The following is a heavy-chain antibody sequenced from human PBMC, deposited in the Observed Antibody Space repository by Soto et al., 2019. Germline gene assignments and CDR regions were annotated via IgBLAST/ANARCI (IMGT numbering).Heavy chain of an antibody. CDR1: GFTLSDYA. Sequence: QVQLVESGGGVGQHGRSLRLSCAASGFTLSDYAVHWVRQAPGRGLEWMAAISYDGGTDYYADSVKGRFTISRDNSRNMVYLQMNNLRAVDTAVYSCARVVVPVSVNDGLDVSGPGTTVMISS. CDR3: ARVVVPVSVNDGLDV. V-gene: IGHV3-30-3*01. D-gene: IGHD2-15*01. CDR2: ISYDGGTD. J-gene: IGHJ6*02.